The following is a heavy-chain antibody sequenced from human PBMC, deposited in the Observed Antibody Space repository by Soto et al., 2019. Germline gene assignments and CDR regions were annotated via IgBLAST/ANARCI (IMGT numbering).Heavy chain of an antibody. D-gene: IGHD3-10*01. CDR2: AYHSADN. V-gene: IGHV4-59*01. CDR1: GVPIRSYF. CDR3: AGSKNRGVTVDY. Sequence: QVQLQESGPGLVKPSETLSLTCTVSGVPIRSYFWSWIRQPPGKGLEWVGCAYHSADNKYSPSLRNRSTTSTDPAKKQFSLRLSSVTAADTALYYCAGSKNRGVTVDYWGQGVLVTVSS. J-gene: IGHJ4*02.